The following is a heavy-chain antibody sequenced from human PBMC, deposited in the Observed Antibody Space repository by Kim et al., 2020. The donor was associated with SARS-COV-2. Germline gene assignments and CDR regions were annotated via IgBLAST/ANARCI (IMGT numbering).Heavy chain of an antibody. CDR3: ARRLVTSWGIDV. D-gene: IGHD4-17*01. Sequence: GGSLRLSCAASGLTVSNNYMTWVRQAPGKGLEWVSVMYSGGSTYYADSVKGRFTFSRDNSKNILYLQMNSLRAEDTAIYYCARRLVTSWGIDVWGQGTTVTVSS. V-gene: IGHV3-53*01. CDR2: MYSGGST. J-gene: IGHJ6*02. CDR1: GLTVSNNY.